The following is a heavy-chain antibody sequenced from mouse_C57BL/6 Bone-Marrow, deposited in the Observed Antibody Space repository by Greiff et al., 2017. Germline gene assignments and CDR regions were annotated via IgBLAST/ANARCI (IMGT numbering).Heavy chain of an antibody. Sequence: QVQLQQPGTELVKPGASVKLSCKASGYTFTSYWMHWVKQRPGQGLEWVGNINPCTGGTNYNEKTTSKATLTVDKSSSTAYMQLSSLTSEDSAVYYRARRRRLRRTYWGQGTLVTVSA. CDR2: INPCTGGT. J-gene: IGHJ3*01. CDR1: GYTFTSYW. CDR3: ARRRRLRRTY. V-gene: IGHV1-53*01. D-gene: IGHD2-4*01.